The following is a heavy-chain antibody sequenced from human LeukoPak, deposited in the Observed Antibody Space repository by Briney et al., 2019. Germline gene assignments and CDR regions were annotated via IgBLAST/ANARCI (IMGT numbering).Heavy chain of an antibody. V-gene: IGHV1-46*01. CDR2: INLSGGDT. J-gene: IGHJ2*01. CDR1: GYTFTGYG. CDR3: ARDGQSGAWYFDL. D-gene: IGHD1-26*01. Sequence: GASVKVSCKASGYTFTGYGISWVRQAPGQGLEWMGIINLSGGDTRYAQKFQGRVTMTRDTSTSTVYMELSSLRSKDTAVYYCARDGQSGAWYFDLWGRGTLVTVSS.